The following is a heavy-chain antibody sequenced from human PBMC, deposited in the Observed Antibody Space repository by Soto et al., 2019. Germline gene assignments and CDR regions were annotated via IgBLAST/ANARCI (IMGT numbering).Heavy chain of an antibody. D-gene: IGHD3-9*01. J-gene: IGHJ5*02. CDR1: GGTFSSYA. CDR2: IIPIFGTA. CDR3: ARDQLRYDILTGYTGEFDP. V-gene: IGHV1-69*13. Sequence: SVKVSCKASGGTFSSYAISWVRQAPGQGLEWMGGIIPIFGTANYAQKFQGRVTITADESTSTAYMELSSLRSEDTAVYYCARDQLRYDILTGYTGEFDPWGQGTLVTV.